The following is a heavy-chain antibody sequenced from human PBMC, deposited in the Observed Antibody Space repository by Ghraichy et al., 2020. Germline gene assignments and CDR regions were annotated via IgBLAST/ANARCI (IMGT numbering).Heavy chain of an antibody. CDR3: ARDLGYEGYFDY. D-gene: IGHD5-12*01. CDR2: IYYSGST. CDR1: GGSISSYY. J-gene: IGHJ4*02. V-gene: IGHV4-59*01. Sequence: SETLSLTCTVSGGSISSYYWSWIRQPPGKGLEWIGYIYYSGSTNYNPSLKSRVTISVDTSKNQFSLKLSSVTAADTAVHYCARDLGYEGYFDYWGQGTLVTVSS.